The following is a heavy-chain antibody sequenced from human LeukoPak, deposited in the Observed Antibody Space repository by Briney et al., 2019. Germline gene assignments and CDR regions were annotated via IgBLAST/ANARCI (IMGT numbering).Heavy chain of an antibody. J-gene: IGHJ4*02. CDR2: IKSKTDGETT. D-gene: IGHD5-12*01. CDR1: GFTFANAW. Sequence: GGSLRLSCAASGFTFANAWVSWVRQAPGKGLECVGRIKSKTDGETTDYAAPVKGRFTISRDDSKNMLYLQMNSLKSEDTAVYYCTADLPPPRGYDYPFDYWGQGSLVTVSS. V-gene: IGHV3-15*01. CDR3: TADLPPPRGYDYPFDY.